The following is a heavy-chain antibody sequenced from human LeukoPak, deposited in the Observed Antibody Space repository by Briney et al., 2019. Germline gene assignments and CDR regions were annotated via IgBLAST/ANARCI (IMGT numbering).Heavy chain of an antibody. Sequence: SVKVSCKASGGTFSSYAISWVRQVPGQGLAWMGGIIPIFGIANYAQKFQGRFTITTDESTNTAYMELSSLRFEDTAVYYCARGDNNGWYSDYWGQGTLVTVSS. CDR1: GGTFSSYA. V-gene: IGHV1-69*05. CDR2: IIPIFGIA. CDR3: ARGDNNGWYSDY. J-gene: IGHJ4*02. D-gene: IGHD6-19*01.